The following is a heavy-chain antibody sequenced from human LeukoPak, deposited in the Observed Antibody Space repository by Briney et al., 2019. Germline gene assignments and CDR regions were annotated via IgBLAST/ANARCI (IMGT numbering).Heavy chain of an antibody. D-gene: IGHD3-9*01. CDR3: ARGSPGGMLTGYCSYYFDY. J-gene: IGHJ4*02. CDR2: INHSGST. Sequence: SQTLSLTCAVYGGSFSGYYWSWIRQPPWKGREWIWVINHSGSTNYNPSLKSRVTISVDTSQNQFSLKLSSVTAAETAGYYCARGSPGGMLTGYCSYYFDYWGQGTLVTVSS. CDR1: GGSFSGYY. V-gene: IGHV4-34*01.